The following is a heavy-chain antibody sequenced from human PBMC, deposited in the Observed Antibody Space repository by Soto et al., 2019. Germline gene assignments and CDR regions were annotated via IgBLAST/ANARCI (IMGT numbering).Heavy chain of an antibody. CDR1: GGSFSGYY. Sequence: SETLSLTCAVYGGSFSGYYWSWIRQPPGKGLEWIGEINHSGSTNYNPSLKSRVTISVDTSKNQFSLKLSSVTAADTAVYYCARVEQQLGDPCLDLWGRGTLVT. V-gene: IGHV4-34*01. CDR2: INHSGST. D-gene: IGHD6-13*01. CDR3: ARVEQQLGDPCLDL. J-gene: IGHJ2*01.